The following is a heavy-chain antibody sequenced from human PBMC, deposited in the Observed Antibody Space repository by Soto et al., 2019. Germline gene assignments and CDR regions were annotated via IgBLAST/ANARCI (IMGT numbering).Heavy chain of an antibody. CDR1: GFNFGSYA. D-gene: IGHD5-18*01. CDR3: VKGKESGYRGAFDS. Sequence: EEQLLESGGGLVQPGGSLRLSCAATGFNFGSYAMGWVRQAPGKGLEWVSGVSGSGGSPYYADSVKGRLTISKDKSKKTPYLALNNLRSDDTAVYFCVKGKESGYRGAFDSWGHVTLVTVSS. J-gene: IGHJ4*01. CDR2: VSGSGGSP. V-gene: IGHV3-23*01.